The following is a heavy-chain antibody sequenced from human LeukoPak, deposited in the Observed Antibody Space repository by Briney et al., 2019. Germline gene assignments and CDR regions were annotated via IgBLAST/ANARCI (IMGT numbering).Heavy chain of an antibody. J-gene: IGHJ6*02. CDR3: ARDRDGMDV. CDR2: ISYDGSNK. CDR1: GFTFSSYA. V-gene: IGHV3-30-3*01. Sequence: GGSLRLSCAASGFTFSSYAMHWVRQAPGKGLEWVAVISYDGSNKYYADSVKGRFTISRDNSKNTLYLQMNSLRAEDTAVYYCARDRDGMDVWGQGTTVTVSS. D-gene: IGHD3-10*01.